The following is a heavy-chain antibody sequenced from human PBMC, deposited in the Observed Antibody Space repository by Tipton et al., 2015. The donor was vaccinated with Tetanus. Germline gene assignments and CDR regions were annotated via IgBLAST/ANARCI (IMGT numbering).Heavy chain of an antibody. CDR3: ARDNGGSYWSSWFDP. Sequence: SLRLSCAASGFTFTSYAMSWVRQAPGKGLEWVSVISGSGGSTYYADSVKGRFTISRDNAKNSLYLQMNSLRAEDTAVYYCARDNGGSYWSSWFDPWGQGTLVTVSS. CDR1: GFTFTSYA. D-gene: IGHD1-26*01. V-gene: IGHV3-23*01. J-gene: IGHJ5*02. CDR2: ISGSGGST.